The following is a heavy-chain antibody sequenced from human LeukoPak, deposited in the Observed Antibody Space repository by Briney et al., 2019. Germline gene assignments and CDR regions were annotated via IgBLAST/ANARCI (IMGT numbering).Heavy chain of an antibody. Sequence: GGTLRLSCAASGFTFSSYEMNWVRQAPGKGLEWVSYISSSGSTIYYADSVKGRFTISRDNAKNSLYLQMNSLRAEDTAVYYCARGRILTGSYYYYYMDVWGKGTTVTISS. J-gene: IGHJ6*03. CDR2: ISSSGSTI. V-gene: IGHV3-48*03. CDR3: ARGRILTGSYYYYYMDV. CDR1: GFTFSSYE. D-gene: IGHD3-9*01.